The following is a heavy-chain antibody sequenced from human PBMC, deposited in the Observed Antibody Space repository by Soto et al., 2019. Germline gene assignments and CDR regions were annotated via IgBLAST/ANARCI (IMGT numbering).Heavy chain of an antibody. Sequence: PSETLSLTCTVSGGSISRYYWSWIRQPPGKGLEWIGYIYDSGSTNYNPSLKSRVTISLDTSKKQFSLMLSSVTAADTAVYYCARETGYPQYYFDYWGRGAVVTVSS. CDR3: ARETGYPQYYFDY. J-gene: IGHJ4*02. CDR1: GGSISRYY. V-gene: IGHV4-59*01. D-gene: IGHD6-13*01. CDR2: IYDSGST.